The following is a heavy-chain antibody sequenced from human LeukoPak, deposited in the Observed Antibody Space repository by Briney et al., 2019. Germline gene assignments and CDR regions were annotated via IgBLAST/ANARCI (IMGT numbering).Heavy chain of an antibody. J-gene: IGHJ5*02. V-gene: IGHV4-39*07. D-gene: IGHD1-14*01. CDR3: AREGTGTTRAGEHYNWFDP. CDR2: IYHSGST. CDR1: GGSISSSSYY. Sequence: PSETLSLTCTVSGGSISSSSYYWGWIRQPPGKGLEWIGSIYHSGSTYYNPSLKSRVTISVDTSKNQFSLKLSSVTAADTAVYYCAREGTGTTRAGEHYNWFDPWGQGTLVTVSS.